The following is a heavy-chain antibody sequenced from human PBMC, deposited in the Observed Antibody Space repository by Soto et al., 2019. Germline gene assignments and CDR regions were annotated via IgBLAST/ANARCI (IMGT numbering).Heavy chain of an antibody. CDR3: ASDIVVVPAAKTDAFDI. D-gene: IGHD2-2*01. Sequence: SETLSLTCAVSGGSISSSNWCSWVRQPPGKGLEWIGEIYHSGSTNYNPSLKSRVTISVDKSKNQFSLKLSSVTAADTAVYYRASDIVVVPAAKTDAFDIWGQGTMVTVSS. V-gene: IGHV4-4*02. J-gene: IGHJ3*02. CDR1: GGSISSSNW. CDR2: IYHSGST.